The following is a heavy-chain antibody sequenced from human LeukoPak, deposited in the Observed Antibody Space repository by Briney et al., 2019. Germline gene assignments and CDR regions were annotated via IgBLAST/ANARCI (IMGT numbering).Heavy chain of an antibody. Sequence: EASVKVSCKASGGTFSSYAISWVRQAPGQGLEWMGGIIPIFGTANYAQKFQGRVTITADESTSTAYMELSSLRSEDTAVYYCAREPIGNIVVVVAANTGGFDPWGQGTLVTVSS. D-gene: IGHD2-15*01. V-gene: IGHV1-69*01. CDR2: IIPIFGTA. CDR3: AREPIGNIVVVVAANTGGFDP. CDR1: GGTFSSYA. J-gene: IGHJ5*02.